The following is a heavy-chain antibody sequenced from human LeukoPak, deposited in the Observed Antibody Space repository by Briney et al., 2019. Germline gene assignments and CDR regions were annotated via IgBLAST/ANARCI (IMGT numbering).Heavy chain of an antibody. V-gene: IGHV3-33*06. CDR2: IWYDGSNK. J-gene: IGHJ6*02. CDR3: AKATAPYYYGMDV. CDR1: GXTFSTYG. D-gene: IGHD2-21*02. Sequence: GGSLRLSCAASGXTFSTYGMHWVRQAPGKGLECVAVIWYDGSNKYYADSVKGRFTISRDNSKNTLYLQMNSLRAEDTAVYYCAKATAPYYYGMDVWGQGTTVTVSS.